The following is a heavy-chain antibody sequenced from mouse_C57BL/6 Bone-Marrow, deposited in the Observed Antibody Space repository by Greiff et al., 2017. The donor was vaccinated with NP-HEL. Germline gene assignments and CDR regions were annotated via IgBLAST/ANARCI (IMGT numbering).Heavy chain of an antibody. D-gene: IGHD1-2*01. J-gene: IGHJ4*01. CDR1: GFTFSSYA. V-gene: IGHV5-4*01. Sequence: EVQRVESGGGLVKPGGSLKLSCAASGFTFSSYAMSWVRQTPEKRLEWVATISDGGSYTYYPDNVKGRFTISRDNAKNNLYLQMSHLKSEDTAMYYCARDRFATAYAMDYWGQGTSVTVSS. CDR3: ARDRFATAYAMDY. CDR2: ISDGGSYT.